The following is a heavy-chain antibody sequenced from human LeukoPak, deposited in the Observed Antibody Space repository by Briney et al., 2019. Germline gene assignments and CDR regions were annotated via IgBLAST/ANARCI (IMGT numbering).Heavy chain of an antibody. J-gene: IGHJ3*02. CDR1: GYSISSGYY. CDR3: ATSLLWFGNGAFDI. D-gene: IGHD3-10*01. V-gene: IGHV4-38-2*02. CDR2: IYHSGST. Sequence: PSETLSLTCTVSGYSISSGYYWGWIRQPPGKGLEWIGSIYHSGSTYYNPSLKSRVTISVDTSKNQFSLKLSSVTAADTAVYYCATSLLWFGNGAFDIWGQGTMVTVSS.